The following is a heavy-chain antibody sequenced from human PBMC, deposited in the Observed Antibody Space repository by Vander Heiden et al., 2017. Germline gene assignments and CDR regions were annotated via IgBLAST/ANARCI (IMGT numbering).Heavy chain of an antibody. Sequence: QLQLQESGPGLVKPSETLSLTCTVSGGSISSSSYYWGWIRQPPGKVLEWIGSIYYSGSTYYNPSLKGRVTISVDTSKNQFSLKLSSVTAAETAVYYCAIRYLSSGWGAEYFQHWGQGTLVTVYS. D-gene: IGHD6-19*01. CDR2: IYYSGST. J-gene: IGHJ1*01. V-gene: IGHV4-39*01. CDR1: GGSISSSSYY. CDR3: AIRYLSSGWGAEYFQH.